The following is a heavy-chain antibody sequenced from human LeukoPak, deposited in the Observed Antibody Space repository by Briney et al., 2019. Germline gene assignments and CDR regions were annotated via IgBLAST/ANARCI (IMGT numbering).Heavy chain of an antibody. J-gene: IGHJ4*02. CDR2: IHYSGST. Sequence: SETLSLTCTVSGGSISSSSYYWGWIRQPPGKGLEWIGSIHYSGSTYYNPSLKSRVTISVDTSKNQFSLRLSSVTAADTAVYYCARDASRDYVWGSYRPLDYWGQGTLVTVSS. V-gene: IGHV4-39*07. CDR1: GGSISSSSYY. CDR3: ARDASRDYVWGSYRPLDY. D-gene: IGHD3-16*02.